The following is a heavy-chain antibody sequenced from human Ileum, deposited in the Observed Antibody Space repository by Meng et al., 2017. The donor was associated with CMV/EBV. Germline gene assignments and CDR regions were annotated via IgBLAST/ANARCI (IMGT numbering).Heavy chain of an antibody. Sequence: VNSLESGGDLIQPGGSLRLSCAASGFTFSNYAMSWVRQAPGKGLECVSTISGSSDKTYYADSVKGRFTISRDNSKNTLYLQMNSLRAEDTAIFYCAKTRSGAYYVLDYWGQGTLVTVSS. J-gene: IGHJ4*02. CDR2: ISGSSDKT. D-gene: IGHD1-26*01. CDR3: AKTRSGAYYVLDY. CDR1: GFTFSNYA. V-gene: IGHV3-23*01.